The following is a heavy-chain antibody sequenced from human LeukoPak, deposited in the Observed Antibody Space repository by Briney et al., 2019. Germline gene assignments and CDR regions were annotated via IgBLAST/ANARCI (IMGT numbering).Heavy chain of an antibody. CDR3: ARRLVDSNDGYDV. Sequence: GASVKVSCKASGYTFSSYGISWVRQAPGQGPEWMGWINPNTGGTSYAQIFQDGVTMTRDTSISTAYMELSGLRSDDTAVYYCARRLVDSNDGYDVWGQGTMVTVSS. J-gene: IGHJ3*01. V-gene: IGHV1-2*02. CDR1: GYTFSSYG. D-gene: IGHD1-26*01. CDR2: INPNTGGT.